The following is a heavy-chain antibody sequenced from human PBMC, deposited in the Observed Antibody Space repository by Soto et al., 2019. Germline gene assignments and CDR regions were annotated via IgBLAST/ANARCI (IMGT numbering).Heavy chain of an antibody. CDR1: GFTFSSYS. D-gene: IGHD5-18*01. CDR3: ARGSYSYGHRLPLGDY. CDR2: ISSSSSYI. V-gene: IGHV3-21*01. J-gene: IGHJ4*02. Sequence: PGGSLRLSCAASGFTFSSYSMNWVRQAPGKGLEWVSSISSSSSYIYYADSVKGRFTISRDNAKNSLYLQMNSLRAEDTAVYYCARGSYSYGHRLPLGDYWGQGTLVTVSS.